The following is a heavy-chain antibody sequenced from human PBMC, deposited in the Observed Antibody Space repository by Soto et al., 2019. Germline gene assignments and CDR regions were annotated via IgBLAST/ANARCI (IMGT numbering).Heavy chain of an antibody. D-gene: IGHD1-20*01. V-gene: IGHV1-18*01. Sequence: ASAKVSCKASGYIFPIYAISWVRQAPGQGLEWMGWISAYNGNTNYAQKLQGRVSITTDTSTSTAYMEMRSLRSDDTAVYYCARDIRQMGALDIWGQGTMVTVS. J-gene: IGHJ3*02. CDR2: ISAYNGNT. CDR1: GYIFPIYA. CDR3: ARDIRQMGALDI.